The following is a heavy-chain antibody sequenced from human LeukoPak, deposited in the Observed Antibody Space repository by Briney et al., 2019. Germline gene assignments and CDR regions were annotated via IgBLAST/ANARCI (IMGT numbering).Heavy chain of an antibody. CDR2: IYYSGST. D-gene: IGHD5-18*01. CDR1: GGSMNSYS. J-gene: IGHJ6*03. V-gene: IGHV4-59*01. Sequence: SETPSLTCTVSGGSMNSYSWSWIRQPPGKGLERIANIYYSGSTNYNPSLKSRVTISVDTSKNQFSLKLSSVTAADTTVYYCARTEEGEYTYDFFYYYMDVWGKGTTVTISS. CDR3: ARTEEGEYTYDFFYYYMDV.